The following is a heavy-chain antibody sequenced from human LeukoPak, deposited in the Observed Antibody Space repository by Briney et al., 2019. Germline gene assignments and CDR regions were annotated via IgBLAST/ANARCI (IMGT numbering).Heavy chain of an antibody. Sequence: GGSLRLSCVASGFTFNSYWMNWVRPAPGKGLEWVANIKRDGSEKYYVDSVKGRFTISRDNAKNSLDLQMNSLRVEDTAVYYCARLGPASSGWPESFDYWGQGTLVTVSS. CDR1: GFTFNSYW. CDR3: ARLGPASSGWPESFDY. V-gene: IGHV3-7*03. CDR2: IKRDGSEK. D-gene: IGHD6-19*01. J-gene: IGHJ4*02.